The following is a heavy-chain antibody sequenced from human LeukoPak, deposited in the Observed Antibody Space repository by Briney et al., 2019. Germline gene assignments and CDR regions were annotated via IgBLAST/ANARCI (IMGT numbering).Heavy chain of an antibody. J-gene: IGHJ4*02. V-gene: IGHV3-23*01. Sequence: GGSLRLSCAASGFTFSAYAMSWVRQAPGKGLEWVSGISVSGGTTDYADSVKGRFTISRDNSKNTLYLQMNSLRAEDTAVYYCAKVMGSSSSPDYWGQGTLVTVSS. CDR3: AKVMGSSSSPDY. D-gene: IGHD6-13*01. CDR1: GFTFSAYA. CDR2: ISVSGGTT.